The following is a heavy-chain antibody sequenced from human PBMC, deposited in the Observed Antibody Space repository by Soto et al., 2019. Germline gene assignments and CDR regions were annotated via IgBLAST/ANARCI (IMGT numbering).Heavy chain of an antibody. CDR1: GFTFSSYA. Sequence: GGSLRLSCAASGFTFSSYAMSWVRQAPGKGLEWVSAISGSGGSTYYADSVKGRFTISRDNSKNTLYLQMNSLRAEDTAVYYCAKVEWDIVVVVAALKHYYFDYWGQGTLVTVSS. CDR3: AKVEWDIVVVVAALKHYYFDY. D-gene: IGHD2-15*01. CDR2: ISGSGGST. J-gene: IGHJ4*02. V-gene: IGHV3-23*01.